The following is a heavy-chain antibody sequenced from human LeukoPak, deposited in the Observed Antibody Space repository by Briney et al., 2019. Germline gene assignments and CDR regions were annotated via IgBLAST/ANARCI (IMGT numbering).Heavy chain of an antibody. CDR2: INHSGST. V-gene: IGHV4-34*01. CDR3: ARDQGSYYDSSGYFDY. D-gene: IGHD3-22*01. J-gene: IGHJ4*02. Sequence: SETLSLTCAVYGGSFSGYYWSWIRQPPGKGLEWIGEINHSGSTNYNPSLKNRVTISVDTSKNQFSLKLSSVTAADTAVYYCARDQGSYYDSSGYFDYWGQGTLVTVSS. CDR1: GGSFSGYY.